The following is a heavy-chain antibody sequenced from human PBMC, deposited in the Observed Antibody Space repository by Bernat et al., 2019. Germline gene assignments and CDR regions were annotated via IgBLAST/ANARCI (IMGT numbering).Heavy chain of an antibody. J-gene: IGHJ5*02. CDR1: GFTFSSYS. CDR2: ISSSSSYI. V-gene: IGHV3-21*04. D-gene: IGHD2-15*01. CDR3: ARAVAENWFDP. Sequence: EVQLVESGGGLVKPGGSLRLSCAASGFTFSSYSMNWVRQAPGKGLEWVSSISSSSSYIYYADSVKGRFTISRDNAKNSLYLQMNSLRADDTAVYYCARAVAENWFDPWGQGTLVTVSS.